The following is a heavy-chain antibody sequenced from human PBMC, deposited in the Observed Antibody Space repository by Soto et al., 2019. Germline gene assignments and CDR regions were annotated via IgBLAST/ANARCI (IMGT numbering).Heavy chain of an antibody. Sequence: ASVKVSCKASGYTFTSYYMHWVRQAPGQGLEWMGIINPSGGSTSYAQKFQGRVTMTRDTSTSTVYMELSSLRSEDTAVYYCAREGINYDSSEIRFDYWGQGTMVTV. CDR3: AREGINYDSSEIRFDY. CDR1: GYTFTSYY. V-gene: IGHV1-46*01. D-gene: IGHD3-22*01. CDR2: INPSGGST. J-gene: IGHJ4*02.